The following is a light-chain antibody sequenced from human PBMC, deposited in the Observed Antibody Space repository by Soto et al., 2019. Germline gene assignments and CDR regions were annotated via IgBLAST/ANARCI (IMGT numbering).Light chain of an antibody. J-gene: IGLJ1*01. CDR1: SSDVGGYNY. CDR3: SSYTSSSSYV. Sequence: QSVLTQPASVSGSPGQSITISCTGTSSDVGGYNYVSWYHQHPGKAPKLIIYEVSNRPSGVSNRFSASKSGNTASLTISGLQAEDEADYYCSSYTSSSSYVFGTGTKLTVL. CDR2: EVS. V-gene: IGLV2-14*01.